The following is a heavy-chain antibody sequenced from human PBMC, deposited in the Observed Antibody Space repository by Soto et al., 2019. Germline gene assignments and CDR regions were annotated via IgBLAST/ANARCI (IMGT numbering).Heavy chain of an antibody. CDR1: GGSISSYY. Sequence: PSETLSLTCTVSGGSISSYYWSWIRQPPWKGLEWIGYIYYSGSTNYNPSLKSRVTISVDTSKNQFSLKLSSVTAADTAVYYCARSYYYDSSGYYGGDDAFDIWGQGTMVTVSS. CDR3: ARSYYYDSSGYYGGDDAFDI. J-gene: IGHJ3*02. CDR2: IYYSGST. D-gene: IGHD3-22*01. V-gene: IGHV4-59*01.